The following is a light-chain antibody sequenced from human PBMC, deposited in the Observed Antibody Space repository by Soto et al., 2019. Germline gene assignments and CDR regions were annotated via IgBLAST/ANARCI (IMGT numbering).Light chain of an antibody. V-gene: IGKV3-11*01. CDR1: QSVSSY. CDR2: DAS. Sequence: EIVLTQSPATLSLSPGERATLSCRASQSVSSYLAWYQQKPGQAPRLLSYDASNRATGIPARFSGSASGTDFTPTISSLEPEDFAVYYCQQRSNWPAFGQGTRLEIK. CDR3: QQRSNWPA. J-gene: IGKJ5*01.